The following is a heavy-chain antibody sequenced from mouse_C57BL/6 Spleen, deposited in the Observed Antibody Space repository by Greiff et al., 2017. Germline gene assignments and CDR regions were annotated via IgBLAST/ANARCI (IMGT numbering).Heavy chain of an antibody. J-gene: IGHJ4*01. Sequence: VQLQQPGAELVKPGTSVKMSCKASGYTFTSYWITWVKQRPGPGLEWIGDIYPGSGSTNYNEKFKSKATLTVDTSSSTAYMQLSSLTSEDSAVYYWARRVTTVVGAMDYWGQGTSVTVSS. V-gene: IGHV1-55*01. CDR2: IYPGSGST. CDR1: GYTFTSYW. D-gene: IGHD1-1*01. CDR3: ARRVTTVVGAMDY.